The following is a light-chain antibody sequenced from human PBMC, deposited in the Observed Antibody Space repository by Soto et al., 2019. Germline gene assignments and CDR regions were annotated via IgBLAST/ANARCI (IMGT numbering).Light chain of an antibody. J-gene: IGKJ1*01. V-gene: IGKV3-20*01. CDR1: QSISSNY. CDR2: HAS. CDR3: QQYGSSRRT. Sequence: EIVLTQSPGTLSLSPGERATLSCRASQSISSNYLAWYQQKPGQAPRLLIYHASSRATGIPDRFSGNGSGTDFTLTISRLEPEDFAVYYCQQYGSSRRTFGQGTKVEI.